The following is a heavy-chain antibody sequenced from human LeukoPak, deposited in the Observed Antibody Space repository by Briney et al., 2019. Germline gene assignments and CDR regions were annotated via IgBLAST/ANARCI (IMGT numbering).Heavy chain of an antibody. V-gene: IGHV6-1*01. CDR3: ARSDDFWSGYYGY. CDR2: TYYRSKWYN. CDR1: GDSVSSNSAA. J-gene: IGHJ4*02. Sequence: SQNLSLTCAISGDSVSSNSAAWNWIRQSPSRGLGWLGRTYYRSKWYNDYAVSVKSRITINPDTSKNQFSLKLTSVTAADTAVYYCARSDDFWSGYYGYWGQGTLVTVSS. D-gene: IGHD3-3*01.